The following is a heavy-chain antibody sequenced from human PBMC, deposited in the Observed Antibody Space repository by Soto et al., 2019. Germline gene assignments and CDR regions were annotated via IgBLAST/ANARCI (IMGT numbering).Heavy chain of an antibody. CDR3: ARDQEAFDI. V-gene: IGHV6-1*01. J-gene: IGHJ3*02. Sequence: TQALSLTCDTSGDSVSSNSAACNWIRQSPSRGLEWLGRTYYRSKWYNDYAVAVKSRITINPDTSKNQFSLQLNSVTPEDTAVYYCARDQEAFDIWGQGTMVTGSS. CDR2: TYYRSKWYN. CDR1: GDSVSSNSAA.